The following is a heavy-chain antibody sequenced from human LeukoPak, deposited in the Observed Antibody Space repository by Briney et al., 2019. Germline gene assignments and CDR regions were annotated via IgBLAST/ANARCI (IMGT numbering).Heavy chain of an antibody. CDR2: INHSGST. V-gene: IGHV4-34*01. Sequence: SETLSLTCAVYGGSFSGYYWSWIRQPPGKGLEWIGEINHSGSTNYNPSLKSRVTISVDTSKNQFSLKLSSVAAADTAVYYCARAGYYYDSSGSRDDAFDIWGQGTMVTVSS. CDR1: GGSFSGYY. CDR3: ARAGYYYDSSGSRDDAFDI. D-gene: IGHD3-22*01. J-gene: IGHJ3*02.